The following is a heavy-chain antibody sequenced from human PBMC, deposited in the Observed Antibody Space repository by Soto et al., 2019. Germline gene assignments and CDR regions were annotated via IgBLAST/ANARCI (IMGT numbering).Heavy chain of an antibody. CDR1: GFSLSNARMG. Sequence: QVTLKESGPVLVKPTETLTLTCTVSGFSLSNARMGVSWIRQPPGKALEWLAHIFSNDEKSYSTSLKSRLTISTDTYKSQVVLTMTNMDPVDTAIYYCARILAYYYDSSGIPSPEFDYWGQGTLVTVFS. J-gene: IGHJ4*02. D-gene: IGHD3-22*01. CDR2: IFSNDEK. V-gene: IGHV2-26*01. CDR3: ARILAYYYDSSGIPSPEFDY.